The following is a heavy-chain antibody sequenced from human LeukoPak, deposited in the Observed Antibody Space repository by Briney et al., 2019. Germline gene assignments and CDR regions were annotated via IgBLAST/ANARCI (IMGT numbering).Heavy chain of an antibody. CDR3: ARPRQDYDSSGYYQMAFDY. D-gene: IGHD3-22*01. Sequence: GASVKVSCKASGFTFTSSAVQWVRQARGQRLEWIGWIVVGSGNTNYAQKFQGRVTMTRDTSISTAYMELSRLRSDDTAVYYCARPRQDYDSSGYYQMAFDYWGQGTLVTVSS. CDR2: IVVGSGNT. J-gene: IGHJ4*02. CDR1: GFTFTSSA. V-gene: IGHV1-58*01.